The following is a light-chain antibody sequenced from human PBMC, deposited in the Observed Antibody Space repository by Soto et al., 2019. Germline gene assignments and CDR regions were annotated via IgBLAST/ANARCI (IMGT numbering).Light chain of an antibody. J-gene: IGLJ1*01. CDR2: EVH. V-gene: IGLV2-14*01. CDR1: SSDVGGYQY. Sequence: QSVLTQPASVSGSTGQSITISCTGTSSDVGGYQYVSWYQQHPGKAPKLMIYEVHNRPSGVSNRFSASKSGNTASLTISGRHAEYEADYYCSSYTSNSTYVFGTGTKLTVL. CDR3: SSYTSNSTYV.